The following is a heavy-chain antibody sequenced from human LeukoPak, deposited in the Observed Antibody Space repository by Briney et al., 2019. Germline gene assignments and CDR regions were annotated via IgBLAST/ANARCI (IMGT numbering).Heavy chain of an antibody. J-gene: IGHJ5*02. CDR1: GFTFSSYS. CDR2: ISSSRSYI. Sequence: GGSLRLSCAASGFTFSSYSMNWVRQAPGKGLEWVSSISSSRSYIYYADSVKGRFTISRDNAKNSLYLQMNSLRAEDTAVYYCARGSGISYNWFDPWGQGTLVTVSS. V-gene: IGHV3-21*01. D-gene: IGHD1-1*01. CDR3: ARGSGISYNWFDP.